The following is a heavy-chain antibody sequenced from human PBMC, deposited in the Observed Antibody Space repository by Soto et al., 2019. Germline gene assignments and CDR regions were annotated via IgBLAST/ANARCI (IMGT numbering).Heavy chain of an antibody. D-gene: IGHD5-18*01. Sequence: ASVRVSCKASGYTFTSYYMHWVRQAPGQGLEWMGIMNPSGGSTSYAQKLQGRVTMTRDTSTSTVYMELSSLRSEDTAVYYCARVGGYSYGPDYWGQGTLVTVSS. CDR2: MNPSGGST. CDR3: ARVGGYSYGPDY. J-gene: IGHJ4*02. CDR1: GYTFTSYY. V-gene: IGHV1-46*04.